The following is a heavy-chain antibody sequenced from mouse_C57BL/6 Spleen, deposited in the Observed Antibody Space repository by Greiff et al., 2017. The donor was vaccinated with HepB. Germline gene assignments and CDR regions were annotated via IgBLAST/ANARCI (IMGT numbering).Heavy chain of an antibody. CDR3: AREGITTVVATDYAMDY. Sequence: QVQLKESGPELVKPGASVKISCKASGYSFTSYYIHWVKQRPGQGLEWIGWIYPGSGNTKYNEKFKGKATLTADTSSSTAYMQRSSLTSEDSAVYYCAREGITTVVATDYAMDYWGQGTSVTVSS. J-gene: IGHJ4*01. V-gene: IGHV1-66*01. D-gene: IGHD1-1*01. CDR2: IYPGSGNT. CDR1: GYSFTSYY.